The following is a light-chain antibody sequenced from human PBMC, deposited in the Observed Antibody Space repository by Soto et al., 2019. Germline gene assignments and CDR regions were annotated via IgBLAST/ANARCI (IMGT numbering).Light chain of an antibody. CDR3: QQYDNLHLFT. V-gene: IGKV1-33*01. CDR1: QDISNY. CDR2: DAS. J-gene: IGKJ3*01. Sequence: DIPMTQSPSSLSASVGDRVTITCQASQDISNYLNWYQQKPGKAPKLLIYDASNLETGVPSRFSGSGSGTDFTFTISSLQPEDIATYYCQQYDNLHLFTFGPGTKVDIK.